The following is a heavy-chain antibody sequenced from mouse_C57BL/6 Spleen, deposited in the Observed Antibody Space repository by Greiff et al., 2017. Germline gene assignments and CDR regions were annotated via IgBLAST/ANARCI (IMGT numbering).Heavy chain of an antibody. Sequence: VQLQQPGAELVRPGTSVKLSCKASGYTFTSYWMHWVKQRPGQGLEWIGVIDPSDSYTNYNQKFKGKATLTVDTSSSTAYMQLSSLTSEDSAVYYCAREIYYYGSSPDYWGQGTTLTVSS. D-gene: IGHD1-1*01. CDR2: IDPSDSYT. CDR1: GYTFTSYW. J-gene: IGHJ2*01. CDR3: AREIYYYGSSPDY. V-gene: IGHV1-59*01.